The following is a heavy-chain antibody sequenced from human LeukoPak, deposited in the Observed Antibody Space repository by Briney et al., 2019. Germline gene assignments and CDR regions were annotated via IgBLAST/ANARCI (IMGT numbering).Heavy chain of an antibody. V-gene: IGHV3-23*01. D-gene: IGHD1-1*01. CDR3: LRASWLSSNDACR. CDR2: IRCYGET. Sequence: GGSLRLSCAASGLSFSPFALSWVRQGPARGLEWVSSIRCYGETFYADSGKARFTLSSDRSRNKVYLQLKNLRIEDTGIYYCLRASWLSSNDACRWGQGTLVTASS. J-gene: IGHJ4*02. CDR1: GLSFSPFA.